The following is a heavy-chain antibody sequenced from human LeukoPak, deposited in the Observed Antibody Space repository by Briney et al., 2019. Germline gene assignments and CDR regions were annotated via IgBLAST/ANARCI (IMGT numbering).Heavy chain of an antibody. Sequence: GESLKISCKGSGYSFTSYWIGWVRQMPGKGLEWMGIIYPGDSDTRYSPSFQGQVTISADKSISTAYLQWSSLKASDTAMYYCARPIIPSSSGWSPDYWGQGTLVTVSS. V-gene: IGHV5-51*01. CDR2: IYPGDSDT. J-gene: IGHJ4*02. CDR3: ARPIIPSSSGWSPDY. CDR1: GYSFTSYW. D-gene: IGHD6-19*01.